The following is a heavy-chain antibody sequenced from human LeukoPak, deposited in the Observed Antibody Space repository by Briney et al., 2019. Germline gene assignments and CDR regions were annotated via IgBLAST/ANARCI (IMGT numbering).Heavy chain of an antibody. CDR2: ISSSSSYI. CDR3: SRDGWVGGYASSRWFDP. J-gene: IGHJ5*02. D-gene: IGHD5-12*01. V-gene: IGHV3-21*01. Sequence: GGSLRLSCAASGFTFSSYSMNWVRQAPGKGLEWVSSISSSSSYIYYADPVKGRFTISRDNAKNSLYLQMNSLRAEDTAVYYCSRDGWVGGYASSRWFDPWGQGTLVSLSS. CDR1: GFTFSSYS.